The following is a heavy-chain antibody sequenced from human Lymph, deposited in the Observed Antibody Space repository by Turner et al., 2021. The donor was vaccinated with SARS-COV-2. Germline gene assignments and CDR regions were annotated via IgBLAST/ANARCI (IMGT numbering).Heavy chain of an antibody. V-gene: IGHV3-53*02. Sequence: EVQLVETGGGLIQPGGSLSLSCAASGIIVSRNYMNWVRQAPGKGLEWVSVSYSGGTTYYADSVKGRFTIYRDNSKNTLYLQMNSLRVEDTAVYYGARDLGTYGMDVWGQGTTVTVSS. D-gene: IGHD6-13*01. J-gene: IGHJ6*02. CDR2: SYSGGTT. CDR3: ARDLGTYGMDV. CDR1: GIIVSRNY.